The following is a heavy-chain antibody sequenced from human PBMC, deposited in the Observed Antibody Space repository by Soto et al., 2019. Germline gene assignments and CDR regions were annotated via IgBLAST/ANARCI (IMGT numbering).Heavy chain of an antibody. V-gene: IGHV3-23*01. Sequence: GGSLRLSCAASGFTFSSYAMSWVRQAPGKGLEWVSAISGSGGSTYYADSVKGRFTISRDNSKNTLYLQMNSLRAEDTAVYNWAKDLAGGVIVPWDVWGKGTTVPVP. J-gene: IGHJ6*03. CDR2: ISGSGGST. CDR1: GFTFSSYA. CDR3: AKDLAGGVIVPWDV. D-gene: IGHD3-16*02.